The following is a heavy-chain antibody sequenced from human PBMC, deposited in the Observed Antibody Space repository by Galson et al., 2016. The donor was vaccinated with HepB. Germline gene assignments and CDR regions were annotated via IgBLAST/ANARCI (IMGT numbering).Heavy chain of an antibody. D-gene: IGHD3-22*01. J-gene: IGHJ3*01. CDR2: ISYDGDKT. V-gene: IGHV3-30-3*02. CDR1: GFTFSSYA. Sequence: SLRLSCAASGFTFSSYAMHWVRQAPGKGLEWVAVISYDGDKTFYADSVKGRFTISRDNSKNTLYLQMNSLRGEDTAVYYCAKDDYYDTSGYLINAFDVWGQGTLVTVSS. CDR3: AKDDYYDTSGYLINAFDV.